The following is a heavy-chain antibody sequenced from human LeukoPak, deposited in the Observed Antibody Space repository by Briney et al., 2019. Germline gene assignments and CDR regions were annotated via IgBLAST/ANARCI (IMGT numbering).Heavy chain of an antibody. CDR3: ARRRWAAAGPSAYDAFDI. CDR1: GFTVSSNY. J-gene: IGHJ3*02. CDR2: ISSSSSYI. Sequence: AGGSLRLSCAASGFTVSSNYMNWVRQAPGKGLEWVSSISSSSSYIYYADSVKGRFTISRDNAKNSLYLQMNSLRAEDTAVYYCARRRWAAAGPSAYDAFDIWGQGTMVTVSS. D-gene: IGHD6-13*01. V-gene: IGHV3-21*01.